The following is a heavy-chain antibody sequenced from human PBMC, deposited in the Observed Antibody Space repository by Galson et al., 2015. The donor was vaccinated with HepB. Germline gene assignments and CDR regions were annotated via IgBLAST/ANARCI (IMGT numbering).Heavy chain of an antibody. V-gene: IGHV4-59*02. D-gene: IGHD1-1*01. Sequence: LSLTCSVSGDSVRYFYWNWIRQSPGEGLEWIGYINYGGGGTLKYNPSLSGRVSISVDTSRNQFSLRLTSVTAADTATYYCARRGGGNWALWDWGQGTRVTVAS. CDR3: ARRGGGNWALWD. J-gene: IGHJ4*02. CDR1: GDSVRYFY. CDR2: INYGGGGTL.